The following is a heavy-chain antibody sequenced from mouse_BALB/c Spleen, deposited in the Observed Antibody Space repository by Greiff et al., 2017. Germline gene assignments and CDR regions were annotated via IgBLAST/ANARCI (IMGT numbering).Heavy chain of an antibody. D-gene: IGHD2-10*01. V-gene: IGHV1-15*01. CDR2: IDPETGGT. CDR3: TTLAYYGNY. Sequence: VQLQQSGAELVRPGASVTLSCKASGYTFTDYEMHWVKQTPVHGLEWIGAIDPETGGTAYNQKFKGKATLTADKSSSTAYMELRSLTSEDSAVYYCTTLAYYGNYWGQGTTLTVSS. CDR1: GYTFTDYE. J-gene: IGHJ2*01.